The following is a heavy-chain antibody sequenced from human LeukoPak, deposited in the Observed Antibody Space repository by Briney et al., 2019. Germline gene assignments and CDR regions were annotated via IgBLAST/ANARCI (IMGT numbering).Heavy chain of an antibody. Sequence: GRSLRLSCAASGFTFDDYAMHWVRQAPGKGLEWVSGISWNSGSIGYADSVKGRFTISRDNAKNSLYLQMNSLRVEDTALYYCARGIRFLEWLSGFDYWGQGTLVTVSS. CDR2: ISWNSGSI. V-gene: IGHV3-9*01. CDR3: ARGIRFLEWLSGFDY. J-gene: IGHJ4*02. D-gene: IGHD3-3*01. CDR1: GFTFDDYA.